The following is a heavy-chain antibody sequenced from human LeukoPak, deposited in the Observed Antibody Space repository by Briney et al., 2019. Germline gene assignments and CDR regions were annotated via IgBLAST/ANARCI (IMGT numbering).Heavy chain of an antibody. CDR1: GYTFTSYD. CDR2: MNPNSGNT. D-gene: IGHD3-10*01. J-gene: IGHJ4*02. V-gene: IGHV1-8*03. CDR3: ARRQYGSGSPLYY. Sequence: ASVKVSCKASGYTFTSYDINWVRQTTGQGLEWMGWMNPNSGNTDYAQKFQGRVTLTANTSTSTAYMELSSLRSEDTAVYYCARRQYGSGSPLYYWGQGTLVTVSS.